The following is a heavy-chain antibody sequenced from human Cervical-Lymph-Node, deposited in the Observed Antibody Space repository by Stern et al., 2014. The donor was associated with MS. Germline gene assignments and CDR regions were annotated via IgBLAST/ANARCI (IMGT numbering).Heavy chain of an antibody. CDR1: GFSLSTPGVG. V-gene: IGHV2-5*02. D-gene: IGHD2-15*01. CDR3: AHSRVKYCRGGTCYSSLFDF. Sequence: ITLKESGPTLVKPTQTLTLTCTVSGFSLSTPGVGVGWIRQPPGKALEWLALLYWDDGKLYSPSLKNRLTIIKDTSKNQVILTMTNVDPVDTATYYCAHSRVKYCRGGTCYSSLFDFWGQGTLITVSS. CDR2: LYWDDGK. J-gene: IGHJ5*01.